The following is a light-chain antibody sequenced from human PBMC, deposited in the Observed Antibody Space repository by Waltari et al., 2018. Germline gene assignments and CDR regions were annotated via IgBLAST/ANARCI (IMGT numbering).Light chain of an antibody. V-gene: IGLV2-14*01. CDR2: ELT. CDR3: SAYTSRGTLK. CDR1: SDAIGAYSY. Sequence: QSALTQPASVSGSPGQSITISCTGTSDAIGAYSYVPWYHQRPGKVPKLIIYELTERPSGVSNRFSGSKSGSTASLTVSGLQAEDEGLFYCSAYTSRGTLKFGGGTRVTVL. J-gene: IGLJ2*01.